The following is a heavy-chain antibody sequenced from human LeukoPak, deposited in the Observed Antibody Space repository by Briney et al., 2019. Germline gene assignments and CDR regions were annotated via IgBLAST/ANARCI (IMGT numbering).Heavy chain of an antibody. D-gene: IGHD2-15*01. Sequence: GASVKVSCKASGYTFTSYGINWVRQAPGQGLEWMGWISAYYGNTNFAQQLQGRVTMTTDTSTNTAYMELRSLTSDDTAVYYCARVIWGSCSGGSCQRWFDPWGQGTLVTVSS. CDR3: ARVIWGSCSGGSCQRWFDP. V-gene: IGHV1-18*01. CDR2: ISAYYGNT. CDR1: GYTFTSYG. J-gene: IGHJ5*02.